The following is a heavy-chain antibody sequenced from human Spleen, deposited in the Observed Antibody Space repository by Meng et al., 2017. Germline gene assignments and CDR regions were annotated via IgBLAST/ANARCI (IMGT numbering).Heavy chain of an antibody. CDR3: AREAGTSGDWFDP. CDR1: GGSISSGGYS. Sequence: QLHLQESGSGLVKPSQTLSLTCAVSGGSISSGGYSWSWIRQPPGKGLEWIGYMYHSGSTYYNPSLKSRATISVDRPKNHFSLELNSVTAADTAVYYCAREAGTSGDWFDPWGQGTLVTVSS. V-gene: IGHV4-30-2*01. D-gene: IGHD1-26*01. CDR2: MYHSGST. J-gene: IGHJ5*02.